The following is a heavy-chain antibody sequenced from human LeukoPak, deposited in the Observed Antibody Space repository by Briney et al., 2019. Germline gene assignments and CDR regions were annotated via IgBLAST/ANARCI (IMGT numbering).Heavy chain of an antibody. CDR3: AKATTAIVVDNFFDY. J-gene: IGHJ4*03. D-gene: IGHD3-22*01. V-gene: IGHV3-23*01. CDR1: GFTFSSYA. CDR2: ISGGGGST. Sequence: GGSLRLSCAASGFTFSSYAMSWVRQAPGKGLEWVSAISGGGGSTYYADSVKGRFTISRDNSKNTLHLQMNSLRAEDTALYYCAKATTAIVVDNFFDYWGQGTTVTVSS.